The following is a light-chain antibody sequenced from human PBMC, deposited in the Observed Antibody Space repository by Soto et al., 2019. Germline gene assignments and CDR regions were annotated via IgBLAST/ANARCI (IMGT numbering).Light chain of an antibody. CDR1: QSVFSS. CDR2: GAA. V-gene: IGKV3-15*01. Sequence: EIVMTQSPDTLSVSPGERATLSCRASQSVFSSLAWYQQKPGQAPRLLIYGAATRATGIPARFSGSGSGTEFTLTISSLQSEDFAVYYCQQYGSSGTFGQGTKVDIK. CDR3: QQYGSSGT. J-gene: IGKJ1*01.